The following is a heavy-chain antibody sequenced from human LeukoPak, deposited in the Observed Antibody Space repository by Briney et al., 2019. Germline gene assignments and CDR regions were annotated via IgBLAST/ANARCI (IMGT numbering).Heavy chain of an antibody. CDR3: ARVGYSYGVYYFDY. V-gene: IGHV3-21*01. CDR2: ISSNSSYI. D-gene: IGHD5-18*01. J-gene: IGHJ4*02. Sequence: GGSLRLSCAASGFTLSSFEMNWVRQAPGKGLEWVSSISSNSSYIYYADSVKGRFTISRDNAKNSLYLQMNSLRAEDTAVYYCARVGYSYGVYYFDYWGQGTLVTVSS. CDR1: GFTLSSFE.